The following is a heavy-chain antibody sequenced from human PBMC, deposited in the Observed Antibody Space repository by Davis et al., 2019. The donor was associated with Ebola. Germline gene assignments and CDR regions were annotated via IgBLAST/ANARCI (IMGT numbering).Heavy chain of an antibody. CDR3: ARVLRPFGGIIADYYFDY. CDR1: GGSISSDDYY. Sequence: SETLSLTCTVSGGSISSDDYYWSWIRQPPGKGLEWIGYIYYSGTTYYNPSLKSRLAISLYTSKSQFSLKLTSVTAADTAVDYCARVLRPFGGIIADYYFDYWGQGSLVTVSS. J-gene: IGHJ4*02. CDR2: IYYSGTT. V-gene: IGHV4-30-4*01. D-gene: IGHD3-16*02.